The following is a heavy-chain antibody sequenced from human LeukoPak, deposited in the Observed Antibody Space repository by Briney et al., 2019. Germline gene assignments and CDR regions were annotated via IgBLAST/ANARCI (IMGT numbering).Heavy chain of an antibody. D-gene: IGHD1-26*01. CDR1: GFTFSSYG. V-gene: IGHV3-30*02. Sequence: GGSLRLSCAASGFTFSSYGMHWVRQAPGKGLEWVAFIRYDGSNKYYADSVKGRFTISRDNSKNTLYLQMNSLRAEDTAVYYCAKNSGSYSTVSWFDPWGQGTLVTASS. CDR3: AKNSGSYSTVSWFDP. J-gene: IGHJ5*02. CDR2: IRYDGSNK.